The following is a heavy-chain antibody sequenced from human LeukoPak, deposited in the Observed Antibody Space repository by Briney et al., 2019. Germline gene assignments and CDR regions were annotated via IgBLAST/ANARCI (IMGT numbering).Heavy chain of an antibody. J-gene: IGHJ4*02. CDR3: VRAYSGFSSRGFDY. Sequence: GRSLRLSCAASGFTFNSYGLHWVRQAPGKGLEWVADIWYDGSNKYYADSVKGRFTISRDNSKNTVSLQMSSLRAEDTAVYYCVRAYSGFSSRGFDYWGQGTLVSVSS. CDR1: GFTFNSYG. D-gene: IGHD5-12*01. V-gene: IGHV3-33*01. CDR2: IWYDGSNK.